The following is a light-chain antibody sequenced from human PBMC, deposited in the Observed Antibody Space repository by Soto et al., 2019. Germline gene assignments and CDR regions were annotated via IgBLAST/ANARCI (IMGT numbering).Light chain of an antibody. V-gene: IGLV2-8*01. CDR2: EVT. Sequence: QSALTQPPSASGSPGQSVTISCTGTSSDVGGYNYVSWYQRHPGKAPKLMIYEVTKRPSGVPDRFSGSKSGNTASLTVSGLQAEDEADYYCSSHAGSNSFIFGGGTKLTVL. CDR1: SSDVGGYNY. J-gene: IGLJ2*01. CDR3: SSHAGSNSFI.